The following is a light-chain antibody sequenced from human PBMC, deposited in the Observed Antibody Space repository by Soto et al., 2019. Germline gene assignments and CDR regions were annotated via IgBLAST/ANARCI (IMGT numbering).Light chain of an antibody. CDR2: KND. CDR1: SSNIGSNF. CDR3: AAWDESLNGYYV. Sequence: QSVLIQPPSASGTPGQRVTISCSGSSSNIGSNFVYWYQQLPGTSPKRLIYKNDQRPSGVPDRFSASKSGTSDSLAIRGLRSDDEADYSCAAWDESLNGYYVFGTGTTVTVL. J-gene: IGLJ1*01. V-gene: IGLV1-47*01.